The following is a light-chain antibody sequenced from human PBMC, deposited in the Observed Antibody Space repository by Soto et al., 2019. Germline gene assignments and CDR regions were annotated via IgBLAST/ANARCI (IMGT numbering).Light chain of an antibody. Sequence: QAASVSGSPGQSITISCTGTSSDVGGYNYVSWYQQHPGKAPKLMIYDVSNRPSGVSNRFSGSKSGNTASLTISGLQAEDEADYYCSSYTSWVVFGGGTKLTVL. CDR3: SSYTSWVV. V-gene: IGLV2-14*01. J-gene: IGLJ2*01. CDR1: SSDVGGYNY. CDR2: DVS.